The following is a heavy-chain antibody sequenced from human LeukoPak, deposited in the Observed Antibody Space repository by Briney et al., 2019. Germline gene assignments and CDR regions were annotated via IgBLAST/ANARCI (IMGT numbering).Heavy chain of an antibody. J-gene: IGHJ4*02. D-gene: IGHD2-2*01. V-gene: IGHV3-49*04. CDR1: GFTFGDYA. Sequence: SGGSLRLSCTASGFTFGDYAMSWVRQAPGNGLEWVGFIRSKAYGGTTEYAASVKGRFTISRDDSKSIAYLQMNSLKTEDTAVYYCTRDPNIVVVPAAPHYFDYWGQGTLVTVSS. CDR3: TRDPNIVVVPAAPHYFDY. CDR2: IRSKAYGGTT.